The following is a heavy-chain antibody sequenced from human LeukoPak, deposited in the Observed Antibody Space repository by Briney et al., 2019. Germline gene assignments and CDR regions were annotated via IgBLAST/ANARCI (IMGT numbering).Heavy chain of an antibody. CDR3: ARDDGSSGVDH. CDR1: GDSINSGGSY. CDR2: IYHTGDT. D-gene: IGHD1-26*01. J-gene: IGHJ4*02. Sequence: SETLSLTCTVSGDSINSGGSYWSWIRQPPGKGLEWIGYIYHTGDTFYNPSLKRRVTISLDRSQNQFSLSLTSMTAADTAVYYCARDDGSSGVDHWGQGTLVTVSS. V-gene: IGHV4-30-2*01.